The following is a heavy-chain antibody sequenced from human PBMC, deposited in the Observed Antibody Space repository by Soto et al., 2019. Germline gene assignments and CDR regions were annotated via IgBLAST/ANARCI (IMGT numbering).Heavy chain of an antibody. CDR1: GGSFSGYY. CDR3: ARDLSYSSGH. D-gene: IGHD3-10*01. J-gene: IGHJ4*02. Sequence: TSETLSLTCAVYGGSFSGYYWSWIRQPPGKGLEWIGEINHSGSTNYNPSLKSRVTISVDTSKNQFSLKLSSVTAADTAVYYCARDLSYSSGHWGQGTLVT. V-gene: IGHV4-34*01. CDR2: INHSGST.